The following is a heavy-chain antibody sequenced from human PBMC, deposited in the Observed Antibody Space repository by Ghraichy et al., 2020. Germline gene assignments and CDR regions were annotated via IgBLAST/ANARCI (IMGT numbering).Heavy chain of an antibody. CDR1: GGSISSSSYY. J-gene: IGHJ5*02. Sequence: SETLSLTCTVSGGSISSSSYYWGWIRQPPGKGLEWIGSIYYSGSTYYNPSLKSRVTISVDTSKNQFSLKLSSVTAADTAVYYCARHLPGFGAAAGSNWFDPWGQGTLVTVSS. D-gene: IGHD6-13*01. V-gene: IGHV4-39*01. CDR2: IYYSGST. CDR3: ARHLPGFGAAAGSNWFDP.